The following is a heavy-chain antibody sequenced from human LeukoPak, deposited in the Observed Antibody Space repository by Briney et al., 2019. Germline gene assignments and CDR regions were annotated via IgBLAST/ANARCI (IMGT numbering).Heavy chain of an antibody. CDR1: GGSLSGYY. V-gene: IGHV4-34*01. J-gene: IGHJ4*02. Sequence: PSETLSLTCAVYGGSLSGYYWSWIRQPPGKGLEWIGEINHSGYTNYNPSLKSRVTISVDTSKNQFSLKLSSVTAADTAVYYCATDPRGSGSYPYFDYWGQGTLVTVSS. CDR2: INHSGYT. D-gene: IGHD3-10*01. CDR3: ATDPRGSGSYPYFDY.